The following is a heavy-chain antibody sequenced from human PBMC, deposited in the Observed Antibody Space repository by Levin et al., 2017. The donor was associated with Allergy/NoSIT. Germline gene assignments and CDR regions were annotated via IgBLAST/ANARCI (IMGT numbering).Heavy chain of an antibody. Sequence: GGSLRLSCAASGFTFRSYWMTWVRQAPGKGLEWVGNIRHDGNEKYYVDSVKGRFTISRDNAKNSLYLQMNSLRAEDTAVYYCATMGTVTTDAFDIWGQGTLVAVS. D-gene: IGHD1-1*01. CDR2: IRHDGNEK. CDR3: ATMGTVTTDAFDI. V-gene: IGHV3-7*01. CDR1: GFTFRSYW. J-gene: IGHJ3*02.